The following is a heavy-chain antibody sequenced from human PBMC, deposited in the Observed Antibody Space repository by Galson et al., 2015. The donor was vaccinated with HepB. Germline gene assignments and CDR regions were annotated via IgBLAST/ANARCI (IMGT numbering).Heavy chain of an antibody. CDR1: GFTFSGFW. CDR3: ARIQRNAFDQ. D-gene: IGHD1-1*01. Sequence: SLRLSCVASGFTFSGFWMTWVRQSPGKGLEWVATIKHDGSEKYYVDSVKGRFTISRDNAKNSLYLQMNSLRAGDTADYYCARIQRNAFDQWGQGTLVTVSS. J-gene: IGHJ4*02. CDR2: IKHDGSEK. V-gene: IGHV3-7*05.